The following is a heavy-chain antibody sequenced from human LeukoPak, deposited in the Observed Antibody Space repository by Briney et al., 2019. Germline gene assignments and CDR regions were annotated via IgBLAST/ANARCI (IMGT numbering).Heavy chain of an antibody. CDR3: ARNPGGIGDY. J-gene: IGHJ4*02. CDR1: GLTFSIYS. Sequence: GGSLRLSCAASGLTFSIYSMNWVRQAPGKGLEWVSFISGSSSSTFYADSVKGRFTVSRDNAKNSLYLQMNSLRDEDTAVYYCARNPGGIGDYWGQGTLVTVSS. D-gene: IGHD4-23*01. CDR2: ISGSSSST. V-gene: IGHV3-48*02.